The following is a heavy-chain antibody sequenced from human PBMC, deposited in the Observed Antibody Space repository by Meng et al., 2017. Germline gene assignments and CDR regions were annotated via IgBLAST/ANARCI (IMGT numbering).Heavy chain of an antibody. CDR3: ARGRNFYGEEGDFDY. J-gene: IGHJ4*02. Sequence: GHVGQSGAGVEEPGASVEVSCKASGYTVTSYDFNWVRQATGQGLEWMGWMNPNSGNTGYAQKLQGRVTMTRNTSISTAYMELSSLRSEDTAVYYCARGRNFYGEEGDFDYWGQGTLVTVSS. CDR1: GYTVTSYD. V-gene: IGHV1-8*01. D-gene: IGHD4-17*01. CDR2: MNPNSGNT.